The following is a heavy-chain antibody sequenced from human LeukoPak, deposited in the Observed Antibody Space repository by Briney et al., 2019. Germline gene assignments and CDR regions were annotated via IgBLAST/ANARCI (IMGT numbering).Heavy chain of an antibody. V-gene: IGHV3-48*04. CDR1: GFTFTNYG. CDR3: ARDLLWGGVEFDY. J-gene: IGHJ4*02. CDR2: ISSSSSTI. Sequence: GGSLRLSCAVSGFTFTNYGMHWVRQAPGKGLEWVSYISSSSSTIYYADSVKGRFTISRDNAKNSLYLQMNSLRGEDTAVYYCARDLLWGGVEFDYWGQGTLVTVSS. D-gene: IGHD3-16*01.